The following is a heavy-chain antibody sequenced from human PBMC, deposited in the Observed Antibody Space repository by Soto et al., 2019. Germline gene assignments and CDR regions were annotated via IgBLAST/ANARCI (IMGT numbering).Heavy chain of an antibody. CDR1: GFTFSSYA. J-gene: IGHJ5*02. D-gene: IGHD3-16*02. Sequence: PGGSLRLSCAASGFTFSSYAMSWVRQAPGKGLEWVSAISGSGGSTYYADSVKGRFTISRDNSKNTLYLQMNSLRAEDTAVYYCARGRDPDDYVWGSYRPNWFDPWGQGTLVTVSS. CDR2: ISGSGGST. CDR3: ARGRDPDDYVWGSYRPNWFDP. V-gene: IGHV3-23*01.